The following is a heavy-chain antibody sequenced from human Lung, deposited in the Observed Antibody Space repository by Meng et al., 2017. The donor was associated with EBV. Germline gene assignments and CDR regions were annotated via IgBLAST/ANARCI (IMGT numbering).Heavy chain of an antibody. D-gene: IGHD6-6*01. CDR2: IYYSGNT. J-gene: IGHJ5*02. CDR1: GDSIRSGGYY. Sequence: ANLQEAAPGMVNLSQALSLTCTVSGDSIRSGGYYWSWIRQHPGKGLQWIGYIYYSGNTYYNPSLKSRVTISIDTSKNQFSLKLSSVTAADTAVYYCARVVAGRYNWFDPWGKGTLVTVSS. CDR3: ARVVAGRYNWFDP. V-gene: IGHV4-31*03.